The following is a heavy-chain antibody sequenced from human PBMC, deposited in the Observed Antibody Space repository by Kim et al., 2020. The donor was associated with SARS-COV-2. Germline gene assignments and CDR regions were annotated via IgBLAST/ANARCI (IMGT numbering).Heavy chain of an antibody. Sequence: VKGRFTISRDNSKNTLYLQRNSLRAEDTAVYYCARDRSSSLYYYYGMDVWGQGTTVTVSS. CDR3: ARDRSSSLYYYYGMDV. V-gene: IGHV3-30*07. J-gene: IGHJ6*02. D-gene: IGHD6-6*01.